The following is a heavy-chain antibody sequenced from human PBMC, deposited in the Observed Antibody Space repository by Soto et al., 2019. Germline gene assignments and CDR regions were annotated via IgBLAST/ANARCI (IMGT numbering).Heavy chain of an antibody. CDR2: ILHSGST. CDR3: ATLPAAMYFYGSDV. Sequence: QLQLRESGPGLVKPSETLSLTCSVSGGSVSISTYYWAWVRQTPGKGLEWLGSILHSGSTYYNPSLKSRLTLSVDTYEDQFSLTLSSETATDTGVYYCATLPAAMYFYGSDVWGPGTPVTVSS. D-gene: IGHD2-2*01. V-gene: IGHV4-39*01. J-gene: IGHJ6*02. CDR1: GGSVSISTYY.